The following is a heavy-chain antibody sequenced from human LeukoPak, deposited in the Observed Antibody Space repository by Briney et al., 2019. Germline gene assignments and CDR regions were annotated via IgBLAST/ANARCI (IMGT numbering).Heavy chain of an antibody. CDR3: ARDERLLSFLK. V-gene: IGHV3-23*01. Sequence: TRGSLRLSCAASGFIFSTYGMGWVRQAPGKGLEWVSGITGSGGSTYYADSVKGRFTISRDNSKNTLYLQMNSLRAEDTAIYYCARDERLLSFLKWGQGTLVTVSS. CDR1: GFIFSTYG. CDR2: ITGSGGST. D-gene: IGHD3-3*01. J-gene: IGHJ4*02.